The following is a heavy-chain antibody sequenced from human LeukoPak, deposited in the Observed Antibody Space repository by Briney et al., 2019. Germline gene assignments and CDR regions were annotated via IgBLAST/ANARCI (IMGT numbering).Heavy chain of an antibody. D-gene: IGHD2-21*02. CDR3: AKDRLEVVTGDDAFDI. Sequence: GGSLRLSCAASGFTFSSYWMHWVRQAPGKGLEWVAVIWYDGSNKYYADSVKGRFTISRDNSKNTLYLQMNSLRAEDTAVYYCAKDRLEVVTGDDAFDIWGQGTMVTVSS. CDR1: GFTFSSYW. J-gene: IGHJ3*02. V-gene: IGHV3-33*06. CDR2: IWYDGSNK.